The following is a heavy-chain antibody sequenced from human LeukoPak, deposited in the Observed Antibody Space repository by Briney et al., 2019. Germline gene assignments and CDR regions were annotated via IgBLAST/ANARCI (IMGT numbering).Heavy chain of an antibody. J-gene: IGHJ4*02. Sequence: SETLSLTCTVSGGSISSYYWSWIRQPPGKGLEWIGYIYYSGSTNYNPSLKSRVTISVDTSKNQFSLKLSSVTAADTAVYYCARAAAGSDFASGGRGTLVTVP. D-gene: IGHD6-13*01. CDR1: GGSISSYY. CDR2: IYYSGST. CDR3: ARAAAGSDFAS. V-gene: IGHV4-59*01.